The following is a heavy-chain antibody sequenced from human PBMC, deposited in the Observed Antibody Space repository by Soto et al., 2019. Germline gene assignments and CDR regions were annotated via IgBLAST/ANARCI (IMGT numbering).Heavy chain of an antibody. D-gene: IGHD3-10*01. CDR1: GGSISSSSYY. J-gene: IGHJ5*02. Sequence: SETLSLTCTVSGGSISSSSYYWGWIRQPPGKGLEWIGSIYYSGSTYYNPSLKSRVTISVDTSKNQFSLKLSSVTAADTAVYYCASHFPPLLWFAWFDPWGQGTLVTVPQ. CDR2: IYYSGST. CDR3: ASHFPPLLWFAWFDP. V-gene: IGHV4-39*01.